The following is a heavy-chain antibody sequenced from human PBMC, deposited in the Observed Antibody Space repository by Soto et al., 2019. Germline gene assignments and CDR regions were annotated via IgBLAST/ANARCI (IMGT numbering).Heavy chain of an antibody. CDR1: GYSFTDYH. CDR2: INPKSGGT. D-gene: IGHD2-8*01. J-gene: IGHJ6*02. Sequence: ASVKVSCKASGYSFTDYHIHWLRQAPGQGLEWLGRINPKSGGTSTAQKFQGWVTMTRDRSISTVYMELTRLRSDDTAVYFCARGHSTDCSNGVCSFFYNHEMDVRGQGATVTVSS. V-gene: IGHV1-2*04. CDR3: ARGHSTDCSNGVCSFFYNHEMDV.